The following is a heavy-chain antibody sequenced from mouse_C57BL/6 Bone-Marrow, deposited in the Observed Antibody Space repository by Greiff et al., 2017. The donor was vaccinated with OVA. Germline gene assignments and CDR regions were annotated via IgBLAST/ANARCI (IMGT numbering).Heavy chain of an antibody. D-gene: IGHD2-1*01. CDR3: TRDGNYGSVDY. CDR1: GFTFSSYA. CDR2: ISSGGDYI. J-gene: IGHJ2*01. Sequence: EVHLVESGEGLVKPGGSLKLSCAASGFTFSSYAMSWVRQTPEKRLEWVAYISSGGDYIYYADTVEGRFTISSDNARNTLYLQMSSLKSEDTAMYDCTRDGNYGSVDYWGQGTTLTVSS. V-gene: IGHV5-9-1*02.